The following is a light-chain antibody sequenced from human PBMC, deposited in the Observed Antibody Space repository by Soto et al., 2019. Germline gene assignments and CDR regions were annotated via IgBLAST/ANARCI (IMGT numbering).Light chain of an antibody. CDR1: SSNIGNNA. CDR2: YDD. V-gene: IGLV1-36*01. CDR3: AAWDDSLNGVV. J-gene: IGLJ2*01. Sequence: QSLLTQPPSVSEAPRQRVTISCSGSSSNIGNNAVNWYQQLPGKAPKLLIYYDDLLPSGVSDRFFGSKSGTSASLAISGLQSEDEADYYCAAWDDSLNGVVFGGGTKVTVL.